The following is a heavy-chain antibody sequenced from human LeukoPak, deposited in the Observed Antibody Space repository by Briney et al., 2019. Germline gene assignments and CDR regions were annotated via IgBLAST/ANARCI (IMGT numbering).Heavy chain of an antibody. CDR2: MNSDGADT. V-gene: IGHV3-74*01. J-gene: IGHJ4*02. CDR3: AKGIEGATDY. Sequence: GGSLRLSCVASGFTFRTTWMHWVRQAPGKGLVWASRMNSDGADTTYADSVKGRFTMSRDNAENTLYLEMDSLRAEDTAVYYCAKGIEGATDYWGQGTLVTVSS. D-gene: IGHD1-26*01. CDR1: GFTFRTTW.